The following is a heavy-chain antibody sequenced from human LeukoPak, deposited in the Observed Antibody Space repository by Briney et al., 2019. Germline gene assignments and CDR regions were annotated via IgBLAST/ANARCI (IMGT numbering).Heavy chain of an antibody. V-gene: IGHV4-38-2*02. J-gene: IGHJ6*03. CDR2: IYRSGST. CDR3: ARTGAGYYYYYMDV. D-gene: IGHD1-26*01. CDR1: GYSISSGYY. Sequence: SETLSLTCTVSGYSISSGYYWGWIRQPPGKGLEWIGTIYRSGSTYSNPSLRGRVTISVDTSKDQFSLKLSSVTAADTAVYYCARTGAGYYYYYMDVWGKGTTVTVSS.